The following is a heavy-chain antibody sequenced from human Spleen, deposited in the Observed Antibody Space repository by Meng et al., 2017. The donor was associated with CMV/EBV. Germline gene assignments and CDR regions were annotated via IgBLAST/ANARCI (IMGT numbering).Heavy chain of an antibody. CDR3: ATYSSRHSYGMDV. CDR2: IYYSGIT. V-gene: IGHV4-39*01. D-gene: IGHD6-13*01. Sequence: GSLRLSCTVSGGSISSSSYYWGWVRQPPGKGLEWIGSIYYSGITYYNPSLKSRLTISVDTSNNQFSLNLYSVTAADTAVYYCATYSSRHSYGMDVWGEGTTVTVSS. J-gene: IGHJ6*04. CDR1: GGSISSSSYY.